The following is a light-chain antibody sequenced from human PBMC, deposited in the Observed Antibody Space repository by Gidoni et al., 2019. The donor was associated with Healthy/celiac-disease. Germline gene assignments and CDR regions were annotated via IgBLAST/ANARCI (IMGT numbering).Light chain of an antibody. CDR1: QSVTSY. Sequence: ETVLTQSPATLSLSPGERATLSCRANQSVTSYLAWYQQKPGQAPRLLIYDASNRATGSPARFSGSGSGTDFTRTISSLEPEDFAVYYCQQRSNWPPITCGQGTRLEIK. CDR2: DAS. CDR3: QQRSNWPPIT. V-gene: IGKV3-11*01. J-gene: IGKJ5*01.